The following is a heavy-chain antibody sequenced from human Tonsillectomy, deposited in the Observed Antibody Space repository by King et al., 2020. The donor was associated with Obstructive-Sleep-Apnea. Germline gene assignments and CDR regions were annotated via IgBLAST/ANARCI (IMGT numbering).Heavy chain of an antibody. V-gene: IGHV3-30*18. D-gene: IGHD2-2*01. CDR2: ISYDGSNK. J-gene: IGHJ4*02. CDR3: GKDSGYCSGTSCYVGAADY. CDR1: GFAFSTYG. Sequence: VQLVESGGGVVQPGGSLRLSCAASGFAFSTYGMHWVRQAPGKGLEWVAVISYDGSNKYYADSVKGRFTISRDNSKNSLYLQMNSLRAADTALYYCGKDSGYCSGTSCYVGAADYWGQGTLVTVSS.